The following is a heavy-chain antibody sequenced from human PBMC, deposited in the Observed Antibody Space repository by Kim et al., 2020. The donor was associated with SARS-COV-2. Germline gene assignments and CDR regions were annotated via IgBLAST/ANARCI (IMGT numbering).Heavy chain of an antibody. V-gene: IGHV4-30-4*01. J-gene: IGHJ6*02. CDR1: GGSISSGDYY. D-gene: IGHD2-2*02. CDR3: ARDFRVRNVVVPTDIYYYGVDV. Sequence: SETLSLTCTVSGGSISSGDYYWSWIRQPPGKGLEWVGNIYYSGSTSYTPSLKSRLTISVDTSKNQFSLKLSSVTAADTAVYYCARDFRVRNVVVPTDIYYYGVDVWGQGTTVTVSS. CDR2: IYYSGST.